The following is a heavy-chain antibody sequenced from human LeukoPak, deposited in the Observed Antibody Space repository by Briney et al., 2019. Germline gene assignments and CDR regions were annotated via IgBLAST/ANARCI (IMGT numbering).Heavy chain of an antibody. V-gene: IGHV4-59*01. CDR3: ACPLWFGDLPGAFDI. D-gene: IGHD3-10*01. Sequence: SETLSLTCTVSGGSISSYYWSWIPQPPGKGLEWIGYIYYSGSTNYNPSLKSRVTISVDTSKNQFSLKLSSVTAADTAVYYCACPLWFGDLPGAFDIWGQGTMVTVSS. J-gene: IGHJ3*02. CDR2: IYYSGST. CDR1: GGSISSYY.